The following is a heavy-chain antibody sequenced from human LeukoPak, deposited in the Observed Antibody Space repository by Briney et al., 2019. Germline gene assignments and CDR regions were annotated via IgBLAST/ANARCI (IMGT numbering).Heavy chain of an antibody. V-gene: IGHV3-23*01. CDR1: GFTFSSYA. Sequence: GGSLRLSCAASGFTFSSYAMSWVRQAPGKGLEWVSAISGSGGSTYYADSVKGRSTISRDNSKNTLYLQMNSLRAEDTAVYYCAKHDYGDYRVNWFDPWGQGTLVTVSS. CDR3: AKHDYGDYRVNWFDP. CDR2: ISGSGGST. D-gene: IGHD4-17*01. J-gene: IGHJ5*02.